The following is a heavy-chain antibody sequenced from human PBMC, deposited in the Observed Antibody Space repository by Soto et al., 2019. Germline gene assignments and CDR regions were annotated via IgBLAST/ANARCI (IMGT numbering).Heavy chain of an antibody. CDR3: YRTGGYYYYGMDV. Sequence: GGSLRLSCAASGFTFSSYAMSWVRQAPGKGLEWVSGISASGGSTYYADSVKDRFTLSRDNPKNTLYLQMNSLRAEDTAVYYCYRTGGYYYYGMDVWGQGTTVTVSS. J-gene: IGHJ6*02. V-gene: IGHV3-23*01. D-gene: IGHD2-8*02. CDR1: GFTFSSYA. CDR2: ISASGGST.